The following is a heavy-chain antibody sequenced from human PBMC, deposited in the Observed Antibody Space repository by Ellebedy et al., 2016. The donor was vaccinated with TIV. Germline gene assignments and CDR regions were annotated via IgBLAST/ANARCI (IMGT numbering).Heavy chain of an antibody. CDR1: GGTFSNYA. D-gene: IGHD5-18*01. CDR3: ATDSRYSYGYRFNF. CDR2: IIPILGMT. V-gene: IGHV1-69*04. Sequence: ASVKVSCKPSGGTFSNYAISWVRQAPGQGLQCMGTIIPILGMTNYAQKFQGRVTITADKSTTIAYMELSSLRSEDTAVYYCATDSRYSYGYRFNFWGQGTLVIVSS. J-gene: IGHJ4*02.